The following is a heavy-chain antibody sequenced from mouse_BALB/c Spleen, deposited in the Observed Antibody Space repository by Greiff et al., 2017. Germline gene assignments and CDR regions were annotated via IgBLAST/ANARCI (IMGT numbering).Heavy chain of an antibody. Sequence: EVNLVESGGGLVQPGGSRKLSCAASGFTFSSFGMHWVRQAPEKGLEWVAYISSGSSTIYYADTVKGRFTISRDNPKNTLFLQMTSLRSEDTAMYYCARSYYYGSSYPYAMDYWGQGTSVTVSS. J-gene: IGHJ4*01. D-gene: IGHD1-1*01. CDR2: ISSGSSTI. V-gene: IGHV5-17*02. CDR1: GFTFSSFG. CDR3: ARSYYYGSSYPYAMDY.